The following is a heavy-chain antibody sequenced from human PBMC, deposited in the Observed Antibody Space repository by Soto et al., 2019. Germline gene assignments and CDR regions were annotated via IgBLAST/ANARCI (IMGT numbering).Heavy chain of an antibody. CDR2: IYYSGST. CDR1: GGSISSYY. V-gene: IGHV4-59*08. J-gene: IGHJ6*02. D-gene: IGHD3-10*01. CDR3: ARLEGPITYYYGSGTYGMDV. Sequence: SDTLSLTCTVSGGSISSYYWSWIRQPPGKGLEWIGYIYYSGSTNYNPSLKSRVTISVDTSKNQFSLKLSSVTAADTAVYYCARLEGPITYYYGSGTYGMDVWGQGTTVTVSS.